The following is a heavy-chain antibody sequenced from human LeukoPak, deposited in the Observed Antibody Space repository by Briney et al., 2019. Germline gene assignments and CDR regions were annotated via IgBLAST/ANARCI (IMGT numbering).Heavy chain of an antibody. D-gene: IGHD6-13*01. CDR2: INPSGGST. CDR1: GYTFTSYY. CDR3: ARDSSTVFDY. J-gene: IGHJ4*02. V-gene: IGHV1-46*01. Sequence: ASVKVSCKASGYTFTSYYMHWVRQAPGQGLEWMGIINPSGGSTSYAQKFQGRVTMTRDTSTSTVYMELRSLRSDDTAVYYCARDSSTVFDYWGQGTLVTVSS.